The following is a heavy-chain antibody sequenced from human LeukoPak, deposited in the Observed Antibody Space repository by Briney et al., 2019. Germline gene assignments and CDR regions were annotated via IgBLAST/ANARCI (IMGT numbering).Heavy chain of an antibody. CDR1: GFAFSNHA. V-gene: IGHV3-23*01. CDR3: AKGIAVAGNHDS. D-gene: IGHD6-19*01. Sequence: GSLRLSRAAAGFAFSNHALIWIRQAPGKGLEWVSAITGSGGSTYYADSVKGRFTISRDNSKNMLYLQMNSLRAEDTAVYYCAKGIAVAGNHDSWGQGTLVTVSS. CDR2: ITGSGGST. J-gene: IGHJ5*01.